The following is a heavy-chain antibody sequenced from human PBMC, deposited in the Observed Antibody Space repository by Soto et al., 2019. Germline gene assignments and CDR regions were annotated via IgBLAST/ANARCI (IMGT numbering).Heavy chain of an antibody. V-gene: IGHV2-70*17. CDR2: IDWDGDK. Sequence: GSGPTLVNPTETLTLTCTFSGFSLSTTGMCVNWIRQPPGKAPEWLGRIDWDGDKFYSSSLRTRLTISKDTSKNLVVLIMTNMDPLDAATYYCARRGADSGYGMDVWGQGTTVTVSS. J-gene: IGHJ6*02. CDR3: ARRGADSGYGMDV. D-gene: IGHD2-21*01. CDR1: GFSLSTTGMC.